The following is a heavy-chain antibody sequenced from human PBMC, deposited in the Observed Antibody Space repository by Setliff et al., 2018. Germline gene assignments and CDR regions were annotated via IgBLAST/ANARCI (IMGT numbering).Heavy chain of an antibody. CDR1: GDSISNYY. D-gene: IGHD1-26*01. CDR3: ARDNPILGATDY. J-gene: IGHJ4*02. V-gene: IGHV4-4*07. Sequence: SETLSLTCTVSGDSISNYYWSWIRQPAGQGLEWVGRLHTSGSTNYNPSLKGRVTISVDTSRNQFSLNLASVTAADTALYFCARDNPILGATDYWGQGALVTVS. CDR2: LHTSGST.